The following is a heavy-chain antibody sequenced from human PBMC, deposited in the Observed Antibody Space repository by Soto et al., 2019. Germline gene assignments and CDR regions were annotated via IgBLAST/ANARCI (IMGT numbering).Heavy chain of an antibody. CDR1: GFTFSSYS. CDR3: ASSPGFVDYAFDI. Sequence: PGGSLRLSCAASGFTFSSYSMNWVRQAPGKGLEWVSSISSSSSYIYYADSVKGRFTISRDNAKNSLYLQMNSLRAEDTAVYYCASSPGFVDYAFDIWGQGKMVTVSS. D-gene: IGHD5-12*01. CDR2: ISSSSSYI. V-gene: IGHV3-21*01. J-gene: IGHJ3*02.